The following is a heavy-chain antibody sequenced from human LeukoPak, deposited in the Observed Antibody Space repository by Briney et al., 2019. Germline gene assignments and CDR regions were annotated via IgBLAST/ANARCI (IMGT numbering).Heavy chain of an antibody. CDR3: ARDGYDYVWGSFGY. CDR1: GGSISSYY. CDR2: IYHSGST. Sequence: SETLSLTCTVSGGSISSYYWSWIRQPPGKGLEWIGSIYHSGSTYYNPSLKSRVTISVDTSKNQFSLKLSSVTAADTAVYYCARDGYDYVWGSFGYWGQGTLVTVSS. D-gene: IGHD3-16*01. J-gene: IGHJ4*02. V-gene: IGHV4-38-2*02.